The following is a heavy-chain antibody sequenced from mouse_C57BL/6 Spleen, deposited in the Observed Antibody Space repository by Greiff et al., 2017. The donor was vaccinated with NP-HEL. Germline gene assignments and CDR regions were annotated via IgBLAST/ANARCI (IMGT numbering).Heavy chain of an antibody. CDR3: ARAHSSGYQNYFDY. Sequence: DVKLQESGAELVKPGASVKLSCTASGFNIKDYYMHWVKQRTEQGLEWIGRIDPEDGETKYAPKFQGKATITADTSSNTAYLQLSSLTSEDTAVYYCARAHSSGYQNYFDYWGQGTTLTVSS. J-gene: IGHJ2*01. CDR2: IDPEDGET. V-gene: IGHV14-2*01. CDR1: GFNIKDYY. D-gene: IGHD3-2*02.